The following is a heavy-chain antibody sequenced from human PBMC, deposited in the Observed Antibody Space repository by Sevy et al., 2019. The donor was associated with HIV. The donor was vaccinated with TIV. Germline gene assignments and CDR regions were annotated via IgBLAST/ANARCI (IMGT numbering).Heavy chain of an antibody. CDR1: GFTVSSNY. Sequence: GGSLRLSCAASGFTVSSNYMSWVRQTPGKGLEWISVIYSGGSTDYADSVKGRFTVFRDNSKNTLYLQMSSLRAEDTAVYYCARGVYYYDSSGYYYGPPDAFDIWGQGTMVTVSS. V-gene: IGHV3-53*01. J-gene: IGHJ3*02. CDR2: IYSGGST. CDR3: ARGVYYYDSSGYYYGPPDAFDI. D-gene: IGHD3-22*01.